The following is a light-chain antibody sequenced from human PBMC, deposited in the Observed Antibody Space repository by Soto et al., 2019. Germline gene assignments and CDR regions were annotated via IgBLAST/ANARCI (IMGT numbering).Light chain of an antibody. J-gene: IGKJ1*01. CDR2: GAS. CDR3: QQYGSSLWT. Sequence: EIVLTQSPGTLSLSPGEGATLSCRASRSVSSGYLAWYQQKLAQAPRLLIYGASSRATGIPDRFSGSGSGTDFTLTISRLEPEDFAVYYCQQYGSSLWTFGQGTKVEIK. CDR1: RSVSSGY. V-gene: IGKV3-20*01.